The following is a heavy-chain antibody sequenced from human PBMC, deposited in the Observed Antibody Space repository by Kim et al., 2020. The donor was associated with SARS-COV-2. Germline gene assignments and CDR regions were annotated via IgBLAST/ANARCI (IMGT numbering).Heavy chain of an antibody. CDR1: GFTFSSYA. J-gene: IGHJ4*01. D-gene: IGHD4-17*01. Sequence: GGSLRLSCAASGFTFSSYAMYWVRQAPGKGLEWVAVISYDGTNEYYTDSVKGRFTISRDNSKNTLFLQMTSLRPEDTAVYYCARVALPTVTLQYFGSWG. V-gene: IGHV3-30*04. CDR2: ISYDGTNE. CDR3: ARVALPTVTLQYFGS.